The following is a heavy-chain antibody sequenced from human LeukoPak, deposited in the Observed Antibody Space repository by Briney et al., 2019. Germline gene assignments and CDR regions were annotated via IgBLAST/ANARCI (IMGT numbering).Heavy chain of an antibody. CDR1: GGSISNYY. V-gene: IGHV4-59*08. J-gene: IGHJ4*02. CDR2: IFYSGDT. Sequence: PSETLSLTCTVSGGSISNYYWSWIRQPPGKRLEWIGYIFYSGDTNYNPSLKSRVTISVDTSKNQFSLSLSSVTAADTAVYYCARHSGSSPHYFDYWGQGTLVTVSS. CDR3: ARHSGSSPHYFDY. D-gene: IGHD1-26*01.